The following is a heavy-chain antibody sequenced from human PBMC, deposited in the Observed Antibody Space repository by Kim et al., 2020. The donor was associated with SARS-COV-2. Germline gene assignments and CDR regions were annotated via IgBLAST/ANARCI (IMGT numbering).Heavy chain of an antibody. D-gene: IGHD3-10*01. J-gene: IGHJ4*02. V-gene: IGHV4-59*13. Sequence: SETLSLTCTVSGGSISSYYWSWIRQPPGKGLEWIGYIYYSGSTNYNPSLKSRVTISVDTSKNQFSLKLSSVTAADTAVYYCARLLLWFGVPYYFDYWGQGTLVTVSS. CDR2: IYYSGST. CDR1: GGSISSYY. CDR3: ARLLLWFGVPYYFDY.